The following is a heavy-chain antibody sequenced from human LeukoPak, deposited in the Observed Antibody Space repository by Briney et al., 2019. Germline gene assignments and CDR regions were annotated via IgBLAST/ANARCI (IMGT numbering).Heavy chain of an antibody. D-gene: IGHD4-17*01. Sequence: SETLSLTCAVYGGSFSGYYWSWIRQPPGKGLEWIGEINHSGSTNYNPSLKSRVTTSVDTSKNQFSLKLSSVTAADTAVYYCARYPFGTTYDYWGQGTLVTVSS. CDR3: ARYPFGTTYDY. J-gene: IGHJ4*02. CDR1: GGSFSGYY. CDR2: INHSGST. V-gene: IGHV4-34*01.